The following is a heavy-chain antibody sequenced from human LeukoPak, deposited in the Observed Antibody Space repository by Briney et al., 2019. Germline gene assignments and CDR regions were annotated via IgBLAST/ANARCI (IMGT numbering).Heavy chain of an antibody. CDR3: ARGWAYYDILIHYYGMDV. J-gene: IGHJ6*02. CDR2: ISYDGSNK. V-gene: IGHV3-30*03. D-gene: IGHD3-9*01. Sequence: PGGSLRLSCAASGFTFSSYGMHWVRQAPGKGLEWVAVISYDGSNKYYADSVKGRFTISRDNSKNTLYLQMNSLRAEDTAVYYCARGWAYYDILIHYYGMDVWGQGTTVTVSS. CDR1: GFTFSSYG.